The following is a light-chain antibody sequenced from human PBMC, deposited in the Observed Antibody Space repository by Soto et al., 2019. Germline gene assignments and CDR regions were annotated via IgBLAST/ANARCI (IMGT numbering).Light chain of an antibody. J-gene: IGLJ2*01. V-gene: IGLV4-69*01. Sequence: QSVLTQSPSASASLGASVKLTCTLSSGHSSYAIAWHQQQPEKGPRYLMKLNSDGSHSKGDGIPDRFSGSSSGAERYLTISSLQSEDEADYYCSSYTGSSINTVVFGGGTKLTVL. CDR1: SGHSSYA. CDR3: SSYTGSSINTVV. CDR2: LNSDGSH.